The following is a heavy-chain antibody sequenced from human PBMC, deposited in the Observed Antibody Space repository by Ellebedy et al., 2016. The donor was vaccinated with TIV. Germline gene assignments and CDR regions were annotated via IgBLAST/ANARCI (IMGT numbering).Heavy chain of an antibody. D-gene: IGHD1/OR15-1a*01. CDR2: ISGYNGNT. V-gene: IGHV1-18*01. Sequence: ASVKVSCXASGYTFTSYGIIWVRQAPGQGLEWMGWISGYNGNTNYEQNLQGRVTMTTDTSTSTAYMELKSLTSDDAAVYYCGRGAALTGFWTNVDYWGQGTLVTVSS. CDR1: GYTFTSYG. CDR3: GRGAALTGFWTNVDY. J-gene: IGHJ4*02.